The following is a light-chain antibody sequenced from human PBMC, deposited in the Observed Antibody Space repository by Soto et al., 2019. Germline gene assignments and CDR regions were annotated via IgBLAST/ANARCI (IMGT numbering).Light chain of an antibody. V-gene: IGLV2-11*01. J-gene: IGLJ2*01. CDR2: DVN. CDR1: SSDVGGYNY. CDR3: CSYAGNCFL. Sequence: QSALTQPRSVSGSPGQSVTISCTGTSSDVGGYNYVSWYQQYPGKAPKVMIYDVNKRPSGVPDRFSGSKSGNTASLTISGLQSEDEADYYCCSYAGNCFLFGGGTKLTVL.